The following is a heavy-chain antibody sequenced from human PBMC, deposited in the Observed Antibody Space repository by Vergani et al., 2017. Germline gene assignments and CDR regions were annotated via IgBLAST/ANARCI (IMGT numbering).Heavy chain of an antibody. CDR2: IIPIFGTA. Sequence: QVQLVQSGAEVKKPGSSVKVSCKASGGTFSSYAISWVRQAPGQGLEWMRGIIPIFGTANYAQKFQGRVTITADESTSTAYMELSSLRSEDTAVYYCARGYCSSTSCSAGDTFDYWGQGTLVTVSS. V-gene: IGHV1-69*01. D-gene: IGHD2-2*01. CDR1: GGTFSSYA. CDR3: ARGYCSSTSCSAGDTFDY. J-gene: IGHJ4*02.